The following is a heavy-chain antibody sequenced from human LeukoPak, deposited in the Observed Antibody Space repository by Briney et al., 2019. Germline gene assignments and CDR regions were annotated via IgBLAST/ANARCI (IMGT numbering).Heavy chain of an antibody. V-gene: IGHV1-8*01. Sequence: GASVKVSCKASGYTFTSYDINWVRQATGQGLEWMGWMNPNSGNTGYAQKFQGRVSMTRDTSISTAYMELSSLRSEDTAVHYCARGPVDAVFGVSTEDWGQGTTVTVSS. D-gene: IGHD3-10*02. CDR1: GYTFTSYD. J-gene: IGHJ6*02. CDR2: MNPNSGNT. CDR3: ARGPVDAVFGVSTED.